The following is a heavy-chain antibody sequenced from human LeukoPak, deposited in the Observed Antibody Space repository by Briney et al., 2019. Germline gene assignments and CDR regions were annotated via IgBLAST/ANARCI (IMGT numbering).Heavy chain of an antibody. CDR1: GFTFSRHW. V-gene: IGHV3-7*01. J-gene: IGHJ4*02. CDR3: TRDRSRAEDD. Sequence: GGSLRLSCAASGFTFSRHWMSWLRQAPGKGLEWVANINQGGSDKYYVDSVKGRFTISRDNANNLLYLQMNSLRGEDTAVYYCTRDRSRAEDDWGQGTLVTVSS. D-gene: IGHD1-14*01. CDR2: INQGGSDK.